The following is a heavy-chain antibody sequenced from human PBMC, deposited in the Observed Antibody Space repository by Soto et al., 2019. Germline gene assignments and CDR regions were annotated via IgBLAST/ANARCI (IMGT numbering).Heavy chain of an antibody. V-gene: IGHV1-18*01. CDR2: ISAYNGNT. CDR3: ARVLLGCSGGSCYLYYFDY. J-gene: IGHJ4*02. D-gene: IGHD2-15*01. Sequence: ASVKVSCKASGYTFTSYGISWVRQAPGQGLEWMGWISAYNGNTNYAQKLQGRVTMTTDTSTSTAYMELRSLRSDDTAVYYYARVLLGCSGGSCYLYYFDYWGQGTLVTVSS. CDR1: GYTFTSYG.